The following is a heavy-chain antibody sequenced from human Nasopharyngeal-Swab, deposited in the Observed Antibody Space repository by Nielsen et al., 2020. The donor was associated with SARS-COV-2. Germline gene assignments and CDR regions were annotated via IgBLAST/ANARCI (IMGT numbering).Heavy chain of an antibody. Sequence: GESLKISCVASGFTFSSFWMHWVRKVAGKGLVWISRISADGSSTSYADSVKGRLTISRDNAKNTLYLQINTLTGEDTAVYHCARGSGPHGSWDYWGQGTLVTVSS. J-gene: IGHJ4*02. CDR3: ARGSGPHGSWDY. D-gene: IGHD1-26*01. CDR2: ISADGSST. V-gene: IGHV3-74*01. CDR1: GFTFSSFW.